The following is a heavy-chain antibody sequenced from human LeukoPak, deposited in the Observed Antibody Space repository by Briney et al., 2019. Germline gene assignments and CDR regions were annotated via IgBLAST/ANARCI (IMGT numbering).Heavy chain of an antibody. CDR1: GFTFSGYW. D-gene: IGHD1-26*01. Sequence: PGGSLRLSCAASGFTFSGYWMHWVRQDPGKGLVWVSRINSDGSSTSYADSVKGRFTISRDYAKNTLYLQMNSLRAEDTAAYYCARGGSYSFDYWGQGTLVTVSS. J-gene: IGHJ4*02. CDR3: ARGGSYSFDY. V-gene: IGHV3-74*01. CDR2: INSDGSST.